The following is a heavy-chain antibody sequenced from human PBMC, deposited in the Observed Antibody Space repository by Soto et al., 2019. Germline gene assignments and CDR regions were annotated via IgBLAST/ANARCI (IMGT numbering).Heavy chain of an antibody. J-gene: IGHJ4*02. D-gene: IGHD3-10*01. V-gene: IGHV3-30*18. Sequence: QVQLVESGGGVVQPGRSLGLSCAASEFSFGTYGMHWVRQAPGKGLEWLAFVSYDAGSANYADSVKGRFSISRDNSKNTLFLQMNSLTPEDTAVYYCAKGEVEFGVQGSFDHWGQGTLVTVS. CDR2: VSYDAGSA. CDR1: EFSFGTYG. CDR3: AKGEVEFGVQGSFDH.